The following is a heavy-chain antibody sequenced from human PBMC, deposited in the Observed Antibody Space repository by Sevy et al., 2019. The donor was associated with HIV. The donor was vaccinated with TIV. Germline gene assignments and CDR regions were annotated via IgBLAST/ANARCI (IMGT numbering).Heavy chain of an antibody. CDR2: INQDERHI. J-gene: IGHJ5*02. CDR1: GFTFSDFW. D-gene: IGHD1-26*01. Sequence: GGSLRLSCEVSGFTFSDFWMTWVRQRPGKGLEWVAYINQDERHINLLDSVRGRFTISRDNAKNSLYLQMDSLRAEDTAIYYCARDPDSGALDRWGQGTLVTVSS. V-gene: IGHV3-7*01. CDR3: ARDPDSGALDR.